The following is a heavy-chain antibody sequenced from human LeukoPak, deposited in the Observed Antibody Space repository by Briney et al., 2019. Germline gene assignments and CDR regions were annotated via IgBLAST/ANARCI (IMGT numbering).Heavy chain of an antibody. CDR3: ARGFLEWFGYFDY. CDR1: GGSISSYY. D-gene: IGHD3-3*01. CDR2: IYYSGST. J-gene: IGHJ4*02. V-gene: IGHV4-59*01. Sequence: SETLSLTCTVSGGSISSYYWSWIRQPPGKGLEWIGYIYYSGSTNYNPSLKSRVTISVDTSKNQFSLKLSSVIAADTAVYYCARGFLEWFGYFDYWGQGTLVTVSS.